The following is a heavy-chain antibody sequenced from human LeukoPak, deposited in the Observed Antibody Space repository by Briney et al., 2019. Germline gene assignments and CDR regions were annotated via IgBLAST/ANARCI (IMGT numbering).Heavy chain of an antibody. CDR2: ISGSGGST. CDR1: GFTFSNYE. Sequence: AGGSLRLSCAASGFTFSNYELNWVRQAPGKGLEWVSAISGSGGSTYYADSVKGRFTISRDNSKNTLYLQMNSLRVEDTAVYYCAKGITPYYYYGMDVWGQGTTVTVSS. V-gene: IGHV3-23*01. J-gene: IGHJ6*02. D-gene: IGHD1-14*01. CDR3: AKGITPYYYYGMDV.